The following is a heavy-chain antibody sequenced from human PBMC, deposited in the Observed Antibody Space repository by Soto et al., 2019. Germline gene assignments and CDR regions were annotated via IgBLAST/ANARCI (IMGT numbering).Heavy chain of an antibody. CDR2: FDPEDGET. J-gene: IGHJ4*02. CDR1: GYTLTELS. D-gene: IGHD1-26*01. Sequence: ASVKVSCKVSGYTLTELSMHWVRQAPGKRLEWMGGFDPEDGETIYAQKFQGRVTMTEDTSTDTAYMELSSLRSEDTAVYYCATDRIPSGSYLYWGQGTLVTVSS. CDR3: ATDRIPSGSYLY. V-gene: IGHV1-24*01.